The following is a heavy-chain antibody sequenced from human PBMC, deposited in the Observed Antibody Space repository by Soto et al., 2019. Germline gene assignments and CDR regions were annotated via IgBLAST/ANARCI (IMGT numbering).Heavy chain of an antibody. J-gene: IGHJ4*02. D-gene: IGHD1-1*01. V-gene: IGHV3-30*18. CDR2: ISYDGSNK. Sequence: PGGSLRLSCAASGFTFSSYGMHWVRQAPGKGPEWVAVISYDGSNKYYADSVKGRFTISRDNSKNTLYLQMNSLRAEDTAVYYCAKDLDWNDGFDYWGQGTLVTVSS. CDR1: GFTFSSYG. CDR3: AKDLDWNDGFDY.